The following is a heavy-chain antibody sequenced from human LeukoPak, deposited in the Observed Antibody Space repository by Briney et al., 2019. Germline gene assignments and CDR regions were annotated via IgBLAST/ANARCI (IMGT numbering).Heavy chain of an antibody. CDR3: ARASYGSGSFPDY. J-gene: IGHJ4*02. CDR1: GFTFSSYG. Sequence: GGSLRLSCAASGFTFSSYGMNWVRQAPGKGLEWVSYISSSSSTIYYADSVKGRFTISRDNAKNSLYLQMNSLRAEDTAVYYCARASYGSGSFPDYWGQGTLVTVSS. D-gene: IGHD3-10*01. V-gene: IGHV3-48*01. CDR2: ISSSSSTI.